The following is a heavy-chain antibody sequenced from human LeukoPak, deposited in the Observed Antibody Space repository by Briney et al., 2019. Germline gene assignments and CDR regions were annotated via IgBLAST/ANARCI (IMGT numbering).Heavy chain of an antibody. J-gene: IGHJ4*02. CDR3: ITGDYDFWSGFYSPNHYFDY. D-gene: IGHD3-3*01. V-gene: IGHV3-48*01. Sequence: GGSLRLSCAASRFTFSNYGVNWVRQAPGKGLEWVSYINSRSSTIYYADSVRGRFTISRDNAKNSLYLQMNSLRAEDTAVYYCITGDYDFWSGFYSPNHYFDYWGQGTLVTVSS. CDR1: RFTFSNYG. CDR2: INSRSSTI.